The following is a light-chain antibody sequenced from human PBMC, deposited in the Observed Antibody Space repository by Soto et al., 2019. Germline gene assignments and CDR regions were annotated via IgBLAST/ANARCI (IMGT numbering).Light chain of an antibody. CDR2: DNN. Sequence: QSVLTQPPSVSGAPGQRVTISCTGSSSNIGAGYAVHWYQQLPGTAPKLLIYDNNNRPSGVPDRFSGSKSGTSASLAISGLQAEDEADYYCQSYDRRQRGSWVFGGGTKLTVL. V-gene: IGLV1-40*01. CDR3: QSYDRRQRGSWV. J-gene: IGLJ3*02. CDR1: SSNIGAGYA.